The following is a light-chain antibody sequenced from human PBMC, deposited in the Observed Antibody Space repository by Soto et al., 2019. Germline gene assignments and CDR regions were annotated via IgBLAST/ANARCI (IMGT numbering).Light chain of an antibody. CDR3: AAWDDSLSALYV. J-gene: IGLJ1*01. CDR2: SNN. Sequence: QSVLTQPPSASGTPGQRVTISCSGSRSNIGSNYVYWYQHLPGTAPKLLIHSNNQRPSGVPDRFSGSKSGTSASLAISGLRSEDEADYYCAAWDDSLSALYVFGPGTKVTVL. CDR1: RSNIGSNY. V-gene: IGLV1-47*02.